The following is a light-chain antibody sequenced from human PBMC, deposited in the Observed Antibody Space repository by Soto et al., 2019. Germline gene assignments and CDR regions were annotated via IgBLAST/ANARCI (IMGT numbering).Light chain of an antibody. V-gene: IGKV1-39*01. J-gene: IGKJ5*01. CDR3: QQNYDTPIT. CDR2: AAS. Sequence: DFEMTQSPSSLSAFVGDRVTMTCRASQSIVTFLSWYQQKSWRAPKLLIYAASSLQIGVPSRFSGSGSGTNFTLTISSLQPEDFATYFCQQNYDTPITFGQGTRLEI. CDR1: QSIVTF.